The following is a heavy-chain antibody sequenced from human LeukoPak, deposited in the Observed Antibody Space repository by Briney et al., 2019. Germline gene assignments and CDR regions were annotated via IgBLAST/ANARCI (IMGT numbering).Heavy chain of an antibody. Sequence: SETLSLTCAVYGGSFSGYYWTWIRQPPGKGLEWIGEINHSGSTNYSPSLKSRVTISVDTSKNQFSLKLSSVTAADTAVYYCARGVEYSSSPPFDYWGQGTLVTVSS. V-gene: IGHV4-34*01. CDR3: ARGVEYSSSPPFDY. D-gene: IGHD6-6*01. CDR1: GGSFSGYY. J-gene: IGHJ4*02. CDR2: INHSGST.